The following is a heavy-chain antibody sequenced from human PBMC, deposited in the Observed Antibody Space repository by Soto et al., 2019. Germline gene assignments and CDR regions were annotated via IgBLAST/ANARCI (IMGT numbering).Heavy chain of an antibody. CDR1: GESFSGYY. J-gene: IGHJ4*02. Sequence: SETLSLTCAVYGESFSGYYWSWIRQPPGKGLEWIGEIFHGGHTNYSPSLKSRVTISVDTSKNHFSLELTSVTAADTAVYYCARPHYDSNTFYSFFDYWDQGTLVTVSS. CDR2: IFHGGHT. CDR3: ARPHYDSNTFYSFFDY. D-gene: IGHD3-22*01. V-gene: IGHV4-34*12.